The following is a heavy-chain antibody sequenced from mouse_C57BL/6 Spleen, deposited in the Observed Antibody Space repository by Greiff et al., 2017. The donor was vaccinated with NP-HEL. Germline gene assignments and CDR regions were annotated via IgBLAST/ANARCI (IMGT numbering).Heavy chain of an antibody. J-gene: IGHJ1*03. CDR1: GFTFSSYA. Sequence: EVNVVESGGGLVKPGGSLKLSCAASGFTFSSYAMSWVRQTPEKRLEWVATISDGGSYTYYPDNVKGRFTISRDNAKNNLYLQMSHLKSEDTAMYYCARVGYGVSHWYFDVWGTGTTVTVSS. CDR2: ISDGGSYT. V-gene: IGHV5-4*03. D-gene: IGHD2-2*01. CDR3: ARVGYGVSHWYFDV.